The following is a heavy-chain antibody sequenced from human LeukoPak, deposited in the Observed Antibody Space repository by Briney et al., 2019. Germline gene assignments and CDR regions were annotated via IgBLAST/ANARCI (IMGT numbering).Heavy chain of an antibody. V-gene: IGHV3-23*01. CDR3: AKSTDDAFDI. Sequence: GGSLRLSCAASGFTFSNYGMNWVRQAPGKGLEWVSGISGSGGSTYSADSVKGRFIISRDNSKNMLYLQMNSLRAEDTAVYYCAKSTDDAFDIWGQGTMVTVSS. J-gene: IGHJ3*02. D-gene: IGHD4-11*01. CDR2: ISGSGGST. CDR1: GFTFSNYG.